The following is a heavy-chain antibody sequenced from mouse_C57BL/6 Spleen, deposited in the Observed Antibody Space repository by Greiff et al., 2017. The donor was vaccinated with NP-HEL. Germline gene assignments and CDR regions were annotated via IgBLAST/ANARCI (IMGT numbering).Heavy chain of an antibody. CDR3: TRTGCNYDVYYAMDY. V-gene: IGHV1-15*01. J-gene: IGHJ4*01. CDR2: IDPETGGT. D-gene: IGHD2-4*01. CDR1: GYTFTDYE. Sequence: QVQLQQSGAELVRPGASVTLSCTASGYTFTDYEMRWVKQTPGQGLEWIGVIDPETGGTASNQKFKGKAILTADKSSSTACMELRSLTSVDAAVYYCTRTGCNYDVYYAMDYWGQGTSVTVSS.